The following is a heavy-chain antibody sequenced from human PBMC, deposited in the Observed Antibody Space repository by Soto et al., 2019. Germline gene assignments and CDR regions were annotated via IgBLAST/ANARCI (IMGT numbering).Heavy chain of an antibody. J-gene: IGHJ4*02. D-gene: IGHD1-7*01. CDR1: GFNFDNYG. CDR2: ITYDGSFQ. CDR3: AKDRVGGTFYTPLAF. V-gene: IGHV3-30*18. Sequence: AGGSLRLSCQASGFNFDNYGMRWVRQAPGKGLEWVAVITYDGSFQYYADSVKGRFTISRDNSKNTLSLHLNTLKPEDTAVYHCAKDRVGGTFYTPLAFWGQGTLVTVSS.